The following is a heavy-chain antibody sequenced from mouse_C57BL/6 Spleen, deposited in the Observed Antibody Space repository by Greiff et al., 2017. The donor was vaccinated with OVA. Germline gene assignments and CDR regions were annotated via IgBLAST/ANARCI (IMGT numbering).Heavy chain of an antibody. Sequence: EVMLVESGGGLVQPGGSMKLSCAASGFTFRDAWMDWVRQSPEKGLEWVAEIRNKANNHATYYAESVKGRFTISRDDSKSSVYLQMNSLRAEDTGIYYCTRSYSNYVDYAMDYWGQGTSVTVSS. J-gene: IGHJ4*01. CDR1: GFTFRDAW. V-gene: IGHV6-6*01. CDR2: IRNKANNHAT. CDR3: TRSYSNYVDYAMDY. D-gene: IGHD2-5*01.